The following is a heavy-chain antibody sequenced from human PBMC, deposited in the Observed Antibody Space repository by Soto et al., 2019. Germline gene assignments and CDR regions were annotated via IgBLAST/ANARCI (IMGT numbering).Heavy chain of an antibody. CDR3: AKDQNQWLTQYYFDY. CDR1: GFSFSSYA. D-gene: IGHD6-19*01. J-gene: IGHJ4*02. Sequence: QVQLVESGGGVVQPGRSLRLSCAASGFSFSSYAMHWVRQAPGKGLEWVAIISYDGSKKFYADSVKGRFTISRDDSKNTVYLQMNSLRAEDTAIYQCAKDQNQWLTQYYFDYWGQGTLVTVSS. V-gene: IGHV3-30*18. CDR2: ISYDGSKK.